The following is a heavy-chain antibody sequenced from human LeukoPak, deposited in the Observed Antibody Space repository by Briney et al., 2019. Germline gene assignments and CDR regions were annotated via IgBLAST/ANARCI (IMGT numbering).Heavy chain of an antibody. Sequence: SETLSLTCTVSGGSISSYYWNWIRQPAGKGLEWIGRITTSGTTNYNPSLKSRVTMSVDTSKNQFSLKLSSVTAADTAVYYCARDHGSGWYEYWGQGTLVTVSS. CDR1: GGSISSYY. D-gene: IGHD6-19*01. CDR2: ITTSGTT. J-gene: IGHJ4*02. CDR3: ARDHGSGWYEY. V-gene: IGHV4-4*07.